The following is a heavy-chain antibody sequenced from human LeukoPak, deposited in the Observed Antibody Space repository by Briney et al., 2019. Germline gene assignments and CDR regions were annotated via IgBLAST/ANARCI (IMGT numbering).Heavy chain of an antibody. CDR1: GGSFSGYY. D-gene: IGHD4-23*01. Sequence: SETLSLTCAVYGGSFSGYYWSWIRQPPGKGLEWIGEINHSGSTNYNPSLKSRVTISVDTSKNQFSLKLSSVTAADTAVYYCARLLRPPYYGGNLYYFDYWGQGTLVTVSS. V-gene: IGHV4-34*01. CDR2: INHSGST. CDR3: ARLLRPPYYGGNLYYFDY. J-gene: IGHJ4*02.